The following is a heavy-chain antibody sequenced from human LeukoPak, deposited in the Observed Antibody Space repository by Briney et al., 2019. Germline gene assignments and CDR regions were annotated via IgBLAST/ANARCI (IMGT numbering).Heavy chain of an antibody. J-gene: IGHJ6*03. CDR2: ISSSSSYI. V-gene: IGHV3-21*01. D-gene: IGHD3-10*01. CDR1: GFTFSSYG. Sequence: PGGSLRLSCAASGFTFSSYGMHWVRQAPGKGLEWVSSISSSSSYIYYADSVKGRFTISVDTSKNQFSLKLSSVTAADTAVYYCARHEFGGTWGRYYYYMDVWGKGTTVTISS. CDR3: ARHEFGGTWGRYYYYMDV.